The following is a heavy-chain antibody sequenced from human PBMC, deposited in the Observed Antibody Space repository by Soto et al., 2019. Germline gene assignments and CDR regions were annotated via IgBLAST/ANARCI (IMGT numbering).Heavy chain of an antibody. CDR3: AADRTRTYYYGSGSDADAFDI. CDR2: IVVGSGNT. Sequence: SVKVSCKASGFTFTSSAVQWVRQARGQRLEWIGWIVVGSGNTNYAQKFQERVTITRDMSTSTAYMELSSLRSEDTAVYYCAADRTRTYYYGSGSDADAFDIWGQGTMVTVSS. V-gene: IGHV1-58*01. D-gene: IGHD3-10*01. J-gene: IGHJ3*02. CDR1: GFTFTSSA.